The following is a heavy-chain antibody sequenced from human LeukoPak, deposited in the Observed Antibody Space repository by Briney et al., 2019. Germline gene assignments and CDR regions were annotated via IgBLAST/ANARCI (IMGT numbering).Heavy chain of an antibody. V-gene: IGHV4-39*01. CDR2: IYYSGST. CDR3: AIVKAGYFDLYYYDGMDV. D-gene: IGHD3-9*01. J-gene: IGHJ6*02. CDR1: GGSISSSSYY. Sequence: SETLSLTCTVSGGSISSSSYYWGWIRQPPGKGLEWIGSIYYSGSTYYNPSLKSRVTISVDTSKNQFSLKLSSVTAADTAVYYCAIVKAGYFDLYYYDGMDVWGQGTTVTVSS.